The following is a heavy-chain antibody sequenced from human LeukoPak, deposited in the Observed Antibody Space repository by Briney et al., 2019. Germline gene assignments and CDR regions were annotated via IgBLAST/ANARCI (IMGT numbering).Heavy chain of an antibody. CDR3: ARGRDYGDYGRHYYYMDV. CDR1: GGSISSYY. Sequence: SETLSLTCTVSGGSISSYYWSWIRQPPGKGLEWIGYIYYSGSTNYNPSLKSRVTISVETSKNEFSLKLSSVSAADTAVYYCARGRDYGDYGRHYYYMDVWGKGTTVTISS. CDR2: IYYSGST. J-gene: IGHJ6*03. V-gene: IGHV4-59*12. D-gene: IGHD4-17*01.